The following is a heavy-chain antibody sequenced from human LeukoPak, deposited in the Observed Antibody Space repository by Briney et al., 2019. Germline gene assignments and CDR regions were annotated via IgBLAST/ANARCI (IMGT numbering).Heavy chain of an antibody. CDR1: GFTFSSYG. J-gene: IGHJ4*02. V-gene: IGHV3-33*06. CDR3: AKGALAAAGSGFEY. CDR2: IWYDGSNK. Sequence: HPGGSLRLSCAASGFTFSSYGMHWVRQAPGKGLEWVAVIWYDGSNKYYADSVKGRFTISRDNSKNTLYLQMNSLRADDTALYYCAKGALAAAGSGFEYWGQGTLVTVSS. D-gene: IGHD6-13*01.